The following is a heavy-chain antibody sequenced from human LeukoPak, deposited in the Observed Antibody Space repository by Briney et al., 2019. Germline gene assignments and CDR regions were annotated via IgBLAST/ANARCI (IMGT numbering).Heavy chain of an antibody. D-gene: IGHD1-1*01. CDR3: ARDLRTGTTEWYFDY. CDR2: ISGSGGST. Sequence: TGGSLRLSCAASGFTFSSYAMSWVRQAPGKGLEWVSAISGSGGSTYYADSVKGRFTISRDNAKNSLYLQMNSLRAEDTAVYYCARDLRTGTTEWYFDYWGQGTLVTVSS. J-gene: IGHJ4*02. CDR1: GFTFSSYA. V-gene: IGHV3-23*01.